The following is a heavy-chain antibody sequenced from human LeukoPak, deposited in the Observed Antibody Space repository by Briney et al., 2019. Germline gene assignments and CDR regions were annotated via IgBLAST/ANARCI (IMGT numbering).Heavy chain of an antibody. D-gene: IGHD5-12*01. Sequence: ASVKVSCKASGYTFSSYDINWVRQATGQGLEWMGWMNPNSGNTGYAQKFQGGVTMTRNTSISTAYMELSSLRSDDTAVYYCARSGWLRAFDIWGQGTMVTVSS. V-gene: IGHV1-8*01. J-gene: IGHJ3*02. CDR1: GYTFSSYD. CDR2: MNPNSGNT. CDR3: ARSGWLRAFDI.